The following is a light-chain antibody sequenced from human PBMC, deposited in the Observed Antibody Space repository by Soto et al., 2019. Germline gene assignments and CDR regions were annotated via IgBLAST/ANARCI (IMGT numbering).Light chain of an antibody. V-gene: IGKV1-39*01. Sequence: IEETEARCSLAASLGDRVTITCRASQTIGTYVNWYRQKSGAAPELLIYDASTLQSGVPSRFRGGASGTDFTLTISSLQLDDFATYYCQQSYNTPLTFGQGTKVDIK. CDR3: QQSYNTPLT. J-gene: IGKJ1*01. CDR1: QTIGTY. CDR2: DAS.